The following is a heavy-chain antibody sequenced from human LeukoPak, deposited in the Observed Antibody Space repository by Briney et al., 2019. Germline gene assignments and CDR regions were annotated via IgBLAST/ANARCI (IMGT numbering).Heavy chain of an antibody. D-gene: IGHD6-13*01. V-gene: IGHV4-39*01. CDR2: FYYSGST. CDR1: GGSISSTNYY. J-gene: IGHJ5*02. Sequence: SETLSLTCTVSGGSISSTNYYWAWIRQPPGKGLEWIGSFYYSGSTYCTPSLRSRVTISVDTSKNQFSLELSSVTAADTAVYYCAKQKQLVHWFDPWGQGTLATVSS. CDR3: AKQKQLVHWFDP.